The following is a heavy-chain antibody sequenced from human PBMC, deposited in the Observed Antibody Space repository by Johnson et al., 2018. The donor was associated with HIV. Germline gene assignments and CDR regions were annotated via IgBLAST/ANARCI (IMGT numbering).Heavy chain of an antibody. J-gene: IGHJ3*01. CDR3: VKMYYNFWSGYSAQMDAFDV. CDR2: ISSSGGTL. Sequence: QVQLVESGGGLVKPGGSLRLSCAASGITISDYYMSWIRQAPGKGLEWVSYISSSGGTLQYADSVKGRFTISRDNSKNTLYLEMYSLRVEDTAVYYCVKMYYNFWSGYSAQMDAFDVWGQGTMVTVSS. D-gene: IGHD3-3*01. CDR1: GITISDYY. V-gene: IGHV3-11*04.